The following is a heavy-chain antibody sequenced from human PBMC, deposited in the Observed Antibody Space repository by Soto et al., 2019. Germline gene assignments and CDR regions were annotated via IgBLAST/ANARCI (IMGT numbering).Heavy chain of an antibody. V-gene: IGHV1-69*01. Sequence: QVQLVQSGAEVKTPGSPLRVSCKTCGATLSGHAINWWQQAPAKGVEWLGVNIPTFGSPTYAKKFQGRVTITADESSITAYMKLSSLRAEDTAVYYCAGTVEIPYYHGMDVWGKGTTVTVSS. J-gene: IGHJ6*04. D-gene: IGHD4-4*01. CDR3: AGTVEIPYYHGMDV. CDR1: GATLSGHA. CDR2: NIPTFGSP.